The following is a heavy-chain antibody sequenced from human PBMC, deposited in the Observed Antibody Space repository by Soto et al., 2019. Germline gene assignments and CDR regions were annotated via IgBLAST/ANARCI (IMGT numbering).Heavy chain of an antibody. D-gene: IGHD3-22*01. CDR2: VFFSGSN. Sequence: SETLSLTCTVSGASVGSGSFYWSWIRQPPGKGLEWFGYVFFSGSNNYNPSLKRRVTISIDTSKNQFSLKLISVNAADTAVYYCAGVSTYYFDSSGSYTSDYWGQGTLVTVSS. CDR1: GASVGSGSFY. J-gene: IGHJ4*02. V-gene: IGHV4-61*01. CDR3: AGVSTYYFDSSGSYTSDY.